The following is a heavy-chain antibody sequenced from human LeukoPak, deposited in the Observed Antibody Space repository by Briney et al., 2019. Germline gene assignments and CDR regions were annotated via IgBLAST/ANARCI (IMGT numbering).Heavy chain of an antibody. CDR3: ARDPAGPRGWFDP. CDR2: IYTSGST. J-gene: IGHJ5*02. Sequence: SETLSLTCAVYGGSFSGYYWSWIRQPAGEGLEWIGRIYTSGSTNYNPSLKSRVTMSVDTSKNQFSLKLSSVTAADTAVYYCARDPAGPRGWFDPWGQGTLVTVSS. CDR1: GGSFSGYY. V-gene: IGHV4-59*10.